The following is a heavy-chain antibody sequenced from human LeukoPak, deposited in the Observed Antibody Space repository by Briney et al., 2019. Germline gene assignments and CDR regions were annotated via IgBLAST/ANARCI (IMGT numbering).Heavy chain of an antibody. V-gene: IGHV1-2*02. J-gene: IGHJ5*02. CDR2: INPNGGAT. Sequence: ASVKVSCKASGYTFTDYYIHWVRQAPGQGLEWMGWINPNGGATNYARKFQGRVTMTSDTSINTAYMELSSLRFDDTAVYYCSRGTRYPAWFGEPGGQGTLVSVSS. CDR3: SRGTRYPAWFGEP. CDR1: GYTFTDYY. D-gene: IGHD3-10*01.